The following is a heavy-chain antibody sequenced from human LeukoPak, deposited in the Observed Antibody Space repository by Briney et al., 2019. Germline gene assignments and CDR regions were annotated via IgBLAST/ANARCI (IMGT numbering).Heavy chain of an antibody. CDR1: GGSFSGYY. V-gene: IGHV4-34*01. CDR3: ARVALVTGTTDY. Sequence: SETLSLTCAVYGGSFSGYYWSWIRQPPGKGLEWIGEINHSGSTNYNPSLKSRVTISVDTSKNQFSLKLSSVTAADTAVYYCARVALVTGTTDYWGQGTLVTVSS. J-gene: IGHJ4*02. CDR2: INHSGST. D-gene: IGHD1-20*01.